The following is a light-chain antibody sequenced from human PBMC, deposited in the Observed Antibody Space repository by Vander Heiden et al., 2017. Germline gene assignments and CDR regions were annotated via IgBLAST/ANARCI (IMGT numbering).Light chain of an antibody. Sequence: DIQMTQSPSSVSASVGDRVTITCRASQGIARWLVWYQQKPGKAPKLLIYSASSLQSGVPSRFSGSGSGTDFTLTINSLQPEDFATYYCQQAYSRPFTFGPGTKVDI. CDR2: SAS. CDR3: QQAYSRPFT. V-gene: IGKV1-12*01. CDR1: QGIARW. J-gene: IGKJ3*01.